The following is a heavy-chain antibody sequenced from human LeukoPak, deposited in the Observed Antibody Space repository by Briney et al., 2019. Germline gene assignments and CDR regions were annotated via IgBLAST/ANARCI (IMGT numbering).Heavy chain of an antibody. CDR1: GGSISSGDYY. D-gene: IGHD3-22*01. J-gene: IGHJ5*02. V-gene: IGHV4-30-4*01. CDR2: IYYSGST. Sequence: SETLSLTCTVSGGSISSGDYYWSWIRQPPGKGLEWIGYIYYSGSTYYNPSLKSRVTISVDTSKNQFSLKLSSVTAADTAVYYCARGYYDSSGDSGFDPWGQGTLVTVSS. CDR3: ARGYYDSSGDSGFDP.